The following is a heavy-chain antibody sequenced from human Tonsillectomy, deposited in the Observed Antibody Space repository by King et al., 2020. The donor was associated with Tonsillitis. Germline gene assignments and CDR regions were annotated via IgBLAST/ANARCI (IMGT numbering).Heavy chain of an antibody. Sequence: VQLQESGPGLVKPSETLSLTCTVSGGSISSYYWSWIRQPPGKGLEWIGYIYYSGSTNYNPSLKSRVTISVDTSKNQFSLKLSSVTAADTAVYYCARHYMEQLAQFDYYYMDVWGKGTTVTVSS. CDR2: IYYSGST. CDR3: ARHYMEQLAQFDYYYMDV. V-gene: IGHV4-59*08. CDR1: GGSISSYY. D-gene: IGHD6-6*01. J-gene: IGHJ6*03.